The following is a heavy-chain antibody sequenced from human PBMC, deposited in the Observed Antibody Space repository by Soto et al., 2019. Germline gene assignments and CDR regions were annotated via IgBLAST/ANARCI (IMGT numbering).Heavy chain of an antibody. Sequence: GGSLRLSCAASGFTFSSYSMNWVRQAPGKGLEWVSSISSSSSYIYYADSVKGRFTISRDNAKNSLYLQMNSLRAEDTAVYYCARDWADSSSPFDLWGRGTLVTVSS. V-gene: IGHV3-21*01. J-gene: IGHJ2*01. CDR2: ISSSSSYI. D-gene: IGHD6-13*01. CDR3: ARDWADSSSPFDL. CDR1: GFTFSSYS.